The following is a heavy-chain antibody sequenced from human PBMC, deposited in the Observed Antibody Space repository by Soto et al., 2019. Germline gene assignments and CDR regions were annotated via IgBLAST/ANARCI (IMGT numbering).Heavy chain of an antibody. CDR3: AIYCSGGSCYHVGVDY. V-gene: IGHV1-8*01. CDR2: MNPNSGNT. D-gene: IGHD2-15*01. J-gene: IGHJ4*02. Sequence: QVQLVQSGAEVKKPGASVKVSCKASGYTFTSYDINWVRQATGQGLEWMGWMNPNSGNTGYAQKFQGRVTMTRNTSISTAYMELSSLRSEDTAVYYCAIYCSGGSCYHVGVDYWGQGTLVTVSS. CDR1: GYTFTSYD.